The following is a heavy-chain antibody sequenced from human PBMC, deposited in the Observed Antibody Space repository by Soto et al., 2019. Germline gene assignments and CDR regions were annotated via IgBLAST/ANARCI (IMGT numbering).Heavy chain of an antibody. V-gene: IGHV4-39*07. CDR3: ARLQAAAGDNDLTFDY. D-gene: IGHD6-13*01. CDR2: IYYSGST. Sequence: PSETLSLTCTVSGGSIRSYYWGWIRQPPGKGLEWIGSIYYSGSTYYNPSLKSRVTISIDTSNNQFSLKLSSVTAADTAMYYCARLQAAAGDNDLTFDYWGQGTLVTVSS. J-gene: IGHJ4*02. CDR1: GGSIRSYY.